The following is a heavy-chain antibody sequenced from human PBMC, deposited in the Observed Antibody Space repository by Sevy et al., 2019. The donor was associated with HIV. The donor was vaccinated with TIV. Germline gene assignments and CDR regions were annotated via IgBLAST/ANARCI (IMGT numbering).Heavy chain of an antibody. CDR2: ISWNSGSI. J-gene: IGHJ1*01. Sequence: GGSLRLSCAASGFTFDDYAMHWVRQAPGKGLEWVSGISWNSGSIGYADSVKGRFTISRDNAKNSLYLQMNSLRAEDTALYYCAKADSSLKYFQHLGQGTVVTVSS. CDR3: AKADSSLKYFQH. V-gene: IGHV3-9*01. CDR1: GFTFDDYA. D-gene: IGHD6-13*01.